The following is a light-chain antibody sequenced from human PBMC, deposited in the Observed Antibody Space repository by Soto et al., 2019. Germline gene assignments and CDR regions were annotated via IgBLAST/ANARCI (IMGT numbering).Light chain of an antibody. Sequence: DIQMTQSPSSLSASVGDRVTITCRASQSISSYLNWYQQKPGKAPKLLIYAASSLQSGVPSRFSGSGSGTDFTLTNSSLQPEDFETYYCQQSYSTRWTFGRGTKVEIK. CDR3: QQSYSTRWT. CDR1: QSISSY. CDR2: AAS. J-gene: IGKJ1*01. V-gene: IGKV1-39*01.